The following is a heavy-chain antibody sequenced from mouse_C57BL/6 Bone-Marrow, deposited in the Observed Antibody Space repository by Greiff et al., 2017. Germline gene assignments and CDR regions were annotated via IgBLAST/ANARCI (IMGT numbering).Heavy chain of an antibody. V-gene: IGHV14-4*01. CDR2: IDPENGDT. D-gene: IGHD4-1*01. Sequence: EVQLQQSGAELVRPGASVKLSCTASGFNIKDDYMHWVKQRPEQGLEWIGWIDPENGDTEYASKFQGKATITADTSSNTAYLQLSSLTSEDTAVYYCTTEDWEGRVYFDYWGQGTTLTVSS. CDR3: TTEDWEGRVYFDY. J-gene: IGHJ2*01. CDR1: GFNIKDDY.